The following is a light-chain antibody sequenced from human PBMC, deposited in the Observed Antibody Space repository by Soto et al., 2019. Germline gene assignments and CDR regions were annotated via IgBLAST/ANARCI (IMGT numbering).Light chain of an antibody. J-gene: IGKJ1*01. Sequence: EIVLTQSPGPLSLSPGERATLSCMSSQSVSSKYLAWYQQKPGQAPRVLIYGTSGRATGIPDRFSGGGSGTDFTLTISRLEPEDVAVYYCQQYGSLSWTLGQGTKVDIK. V-gene: IGKV3-20*01. CDR2: GTS. CDR3: QQYGSLSWT. CDR1: QSVSSKY.